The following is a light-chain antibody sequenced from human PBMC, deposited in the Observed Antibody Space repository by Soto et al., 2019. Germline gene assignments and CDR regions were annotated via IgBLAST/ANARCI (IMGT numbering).Light chain of an antibody. Sequence: GESVSITCRASQVISTSLAWYQVKPGKAPKLLIYAASTLESGVPSRFSATVSGTECSLTITSLKPEDGATYYCQQHFDSPITFGQGTRLEIK. CDR2: AAS. CDR3: QQHFDSPIT. J-gene: IGKJ5*01. V-gene: IGKV1-9*01. CDR1: QVISTS.